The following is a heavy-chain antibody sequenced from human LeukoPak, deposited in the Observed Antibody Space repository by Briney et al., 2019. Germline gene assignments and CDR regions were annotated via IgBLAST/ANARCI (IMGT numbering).Heavy chain of an antibody. Sequence: SETLSLTCTVSGGSISSYYWSWIRQPPGKGLEWIGYIYYSGSTNYNPSLKSRVTISVDTSKNQFSLKLSSVTAADTAVYYCARENGLRFLERLVIYYYGMDVWGQGTTVTVSS. V-gene: IGHV4-59*01. D-gene: IGHD3-3*01. J-gene: IGHJ6*02. CDR3: ARENGLRFLERLVIYYYGMDV. CDR2: IYYSGST. CDR1: GGSISSYY.